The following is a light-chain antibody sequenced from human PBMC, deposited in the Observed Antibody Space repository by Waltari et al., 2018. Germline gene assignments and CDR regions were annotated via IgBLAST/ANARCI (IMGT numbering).Light chain of an antibody. Sequence: QSALTQPPSVSKSLGQSVTISCTGTSSDIGGYSAVSWYQQHSGTVPRLLIYEVGKRPSGVSDRFSGSKSGNTASLTISGLQAEDEADYYCGSYRGGSGSTFIFGAGTRLTVL. CDR1: SSDIGGYSA. V-gene: IGLV2-8*02. CDR3: GSYRGGSGSTFI. CDR2: EVG. J-gene: IGLJ1*01.